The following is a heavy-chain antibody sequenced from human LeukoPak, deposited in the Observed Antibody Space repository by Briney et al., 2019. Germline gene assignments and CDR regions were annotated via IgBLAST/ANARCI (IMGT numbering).Heavy chain of an antibody. D-gene: IGHD3-22*01. V-gene: IGHV4-39*07. CDR3: ARALQEDSSGYFDGMDV. Sequence: SETLSLTCTVSGASINSSNFYWGWIRQPPGKGLEWIANIYDRGSAYYNPSLKSRVTISVDTSKNQFSLKLSSVTAADTAVYYCARALQEDSSGYFDGMDVWGQGTTVTVSS. CDR2: IYDRGSA. J-gene: IGHJ6*02. CDR1: GASINSSNFY.